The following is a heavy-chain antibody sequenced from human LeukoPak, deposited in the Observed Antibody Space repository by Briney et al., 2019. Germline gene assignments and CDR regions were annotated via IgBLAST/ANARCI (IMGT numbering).Heavy chain of an antibody. CDR3: ARADSSGYYPSRYFDL. V-gene: IGHV4-30-2*01. CDR1: GYAITSGGFS. CDR2: IYDRGPA. D-gene: IGHD3-22*01. Sequence: PSQTLSLTCTVSGYAITSGGFSWNWIRQPPGKGLEWIGCIYDRGPAYYNPSLKSRFTISVDRPKNQFFLNVTSLTAADTAVYYCARADSSGYYPSRYFDLWGRGTLVTVSS. J-gene: IGHJ2*01.